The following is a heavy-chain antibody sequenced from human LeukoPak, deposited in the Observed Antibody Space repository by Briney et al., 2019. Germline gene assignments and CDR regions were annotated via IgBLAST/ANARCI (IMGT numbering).Heavy chain of an antibody. J-gene: IGHJ2*01. CDR3: ARSSDYFTYFGL. CDR1: GFTVSDYY. CDR2: MSSTGNTI. V-gene: IGHV3-11*04. Sequence: GGSLRLSCAASGFTVSDYYMTWIRQAPGKGLEWVSYMSSTGNTIYYADSVRGRFTVSRDNAKNTLYLQMDSLRAQDTAPSNYARSSDYFTYFGLWGRGSLVTVSS. D-gene: IGHD2/OR15-2a*01.